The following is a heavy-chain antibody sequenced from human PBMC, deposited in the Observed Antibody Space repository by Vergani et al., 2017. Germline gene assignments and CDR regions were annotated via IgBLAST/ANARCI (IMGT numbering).Heavy chain of an antibody. J-gene: IGHJ2*01. CDR3: ARGGLAVAGTEYFDL. V-gene: IGHV1-69*01. CDR2: TIPIFGTA. Sequence: QVQLVQSGAEVKKPGSSVKVSCKASGGTFSSYAISWVRQSPGQGLEWMGGTIPIFGTANYAQKFQGRVTITTDESTSTAYMELSSLRSEDTAVYYCARGGLAVAGTEYFDLWGRGTLVTVSS. CDR1: GGTFSSYA. D-gene: IGHD6-19*01.